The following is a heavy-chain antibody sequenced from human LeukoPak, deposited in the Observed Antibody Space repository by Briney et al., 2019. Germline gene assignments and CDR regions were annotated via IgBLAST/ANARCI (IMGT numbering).Heavy chain of an antibody. Sequence: GASVKDSCKASGGTFSSYAISWVRQAPGQGLEWMGGTIPIFGTANYAQKSQGRVTITADESTSTAYMELSSLRSEGTAVYYCAHSLRDDAFDIWGQGTMVTVSS. CDR3: AHSLRDDAFDI. V-gene: IGHV1-69*13. CDR2: TIPIFGTA. CDR1: GGTFSSYA. J-gene: IGHJ3*02. D-gene: IGHD2-15*01.